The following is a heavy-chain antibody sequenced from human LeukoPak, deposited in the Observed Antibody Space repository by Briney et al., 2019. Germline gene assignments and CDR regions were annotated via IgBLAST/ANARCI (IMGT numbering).Heavy chain of an antibody. CDR2: IYAGDSDT. Sequence: GESLKISCKGSGYSFTSYWIGWVRQMPGKGLEWMGTIYAGDSDTTYSPSLQGQVTISADKSISTAYLQWSSLKASDTAMYHCARQVVMVIGATLESSARAFDVWGQGTMVTVSS. CDR3: ARQVVMVIGATLESSARAFDV. D-gene: IGHD2-15*01. J-gene: IGHJ3*01. V-gene: IGHV5-51*01. CDR1: GYSFTSYW.